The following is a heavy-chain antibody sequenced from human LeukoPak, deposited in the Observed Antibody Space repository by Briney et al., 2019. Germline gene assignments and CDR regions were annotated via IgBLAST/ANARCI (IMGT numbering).Heavy chain of an antibody. CDR2: ISNSGSTI. CDR1: GFTFSSYE. V-gene: IGHV3-48*03. J-gene: IGHJ4*02. CDR3: ARGPSSVLRYFDWIVDY. Sequence: PGGSLRLSCAASGFTFSSYEMNWVRQAPGKGLEWVSYISNSGSTIYYADSVKGRFTISRDNAKNSLYLQMNSLRAEDTAAYSCARGPSSVLRYFDWIVDYWGQGTLVTVSS. D-gene: IGHD3-9*01.